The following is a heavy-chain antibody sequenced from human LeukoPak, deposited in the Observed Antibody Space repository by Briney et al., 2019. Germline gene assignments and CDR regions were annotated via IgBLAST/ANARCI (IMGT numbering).Heavy chain of an antibody. CDR1: GGSIRSSSYN. V-gene: IGHV3-21*01. J-gene: IGHJ4*02. D-gene: IGHD4-17*01. CDR3: ARGHTAVTRHFDF. Sequence: ETLSLTCTVSGGSIRSSSYNWGWIRQAPGKGLEWVSIISSGSSAIFSADALKGRFTISRDDAKNLLYLDMNSLRAEDTAVYYCARGHTAVTRHFDFWGQGTLVTVSS. CDR2: ISSGSSAI.